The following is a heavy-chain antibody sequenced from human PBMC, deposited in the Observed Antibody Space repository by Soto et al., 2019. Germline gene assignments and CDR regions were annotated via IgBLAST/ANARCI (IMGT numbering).Heavy chain of an antibody. J-gene: IGHJ1*01. CDR1: GYTFTSYG. CDR2: ISAYNGNT. CDR3: ARENAHPTYYDFWSGYYTGYFQH. V-gene: IGHV1-18*04. Sequence: GASVKVSCKASGYTFTSYGISWVRQAPGQGLEWMGWISAYNGNTNYAQKLQGRVTMTTDTSTSTAYMELRSLRSDDTAVYYCARENAHPTYYDFWSGYYTGYFQHWGQGTLVTVSS. D-gene: IGHD3-3*01.